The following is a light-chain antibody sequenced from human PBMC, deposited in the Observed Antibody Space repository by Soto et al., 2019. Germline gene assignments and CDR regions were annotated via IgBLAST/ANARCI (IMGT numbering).Light chain of an antibody. Sequence: QSVLTQPPTASGTPGQRVTSACSGSSSNIGSSNVNWYRQFPGTAPKFLIFSDNQRPSGVPERFSGSKSGTSASLAISGLQSEDEADYYCAAWDDSPNGWVFGGGTKLTVL. J-gene: IGLJ3*02. CDR3: AAWDDSPNGWV. CDR1: SSNIGSSN. V-gene: IGLV1-44*01. CDR2: SDN.